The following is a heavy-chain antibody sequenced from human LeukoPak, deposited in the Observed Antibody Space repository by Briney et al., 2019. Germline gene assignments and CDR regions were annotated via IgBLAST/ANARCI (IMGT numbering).Heavy chain of an antibody. J-gene: IGHJ4*02. Sequence: SETLSLTCAVYGDSSSGYSWSWIRRPPGKGLEWIGTIYYSGSTYYNTSLKSRVTISVDTSKNQFSLKLSSVTAADTAVFYCARLETTGAGVAVAASFFFDYWGQGTLVTVSS. CDR1: GDSSSGYS. V-gene: IGHV4-34*01. D-gene: IGHD6-19*01. CDR2: IYYSGST. CDR3: ARLETTGAGVAVAASFFFDY.